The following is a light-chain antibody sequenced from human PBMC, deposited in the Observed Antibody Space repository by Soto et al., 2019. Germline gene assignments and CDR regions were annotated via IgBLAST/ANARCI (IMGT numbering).Light chain of an antibody. CDR2: EVS. Sequence: QSALTQPASVSGSPGQSITISCTGTSSDVGGYNYVSWYQQHSDKAPKLMIYEVSNRPLGVSNRFSGSKSGNTASLTISGLQAEDEADYYCISYISSSSIYVFGTGTKLTVL. J-gene: IGLJ1*01. CDR1: SSDVGGYNY. V-gene: IGLV2-14*01. CDR3: ISYISSSSIYV.